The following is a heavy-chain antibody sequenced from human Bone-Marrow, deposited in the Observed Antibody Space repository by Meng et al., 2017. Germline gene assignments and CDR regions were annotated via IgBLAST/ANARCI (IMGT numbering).Heavy chain of an antibody. CDR2: ISSSSSYI. D-gene: IGHD1-26*01. V-gene: IGHV3-21*01. J-gene: IGHJ4*02. Sequence: GASLKISCAASGFTFSSYSMNWVRQAPGKGLEWGSSISSSSSYIYYADSVKGRFTISRDNAKNSLYLQMNSLRAEDTAVYYCARDDGSYTYYFDYWGQGTLVTVSS. CDR1: GFTFSSYS. CDR3: ARDDGSYTYYFDY.